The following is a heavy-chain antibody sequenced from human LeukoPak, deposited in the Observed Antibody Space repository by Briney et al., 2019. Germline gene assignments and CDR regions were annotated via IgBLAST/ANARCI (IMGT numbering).Heavy chain of an antibody. J-gene: IGHJ5*02. V-gene: IGHV3-21*01. Sequence: PGRSLRLSCAASGFTFSSYSMNWVRQAPGKGLEWVSSISSSSSYIYYADSVKGRFTISRDNAKNSLYLQMNSLRAEDTAVYYCARAIAAAGTSWFDPWGQGTLVTVSS. D-gene: IGHD6-13*01. CDR1: GFTFSSYS. CDR3: ARAIAAAGTSWFDP. CDR2: ISSSSSYI.